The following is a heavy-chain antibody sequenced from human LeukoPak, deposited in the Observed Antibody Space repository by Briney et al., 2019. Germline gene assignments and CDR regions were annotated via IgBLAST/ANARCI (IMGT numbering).Heavy chain of an antibody. D-gene: IGHD6-13*01. CDR3: AREAASGSLDC. CDR2: ISAYNGNT. V-gene: IGHV1-18*01. J-gene: IGHJ4*02. CDR1: SYTFTTYG. Sequence: ASVKVSCKASSYTFTTYGISWLRQAPGQGLEWMGWISAYNGNTNYAQKFQGRVTMTTATSTTTAYMDLRSLRSDDTAVYYCAREAASGSLDCWGQGTLVTVSS.